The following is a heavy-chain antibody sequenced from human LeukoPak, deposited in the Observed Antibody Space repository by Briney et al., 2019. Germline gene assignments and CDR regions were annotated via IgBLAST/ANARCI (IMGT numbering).Heavy chain of an antibody. Sequence: VGSLRLSCAASGFTFGRYAMYWVRQAPGKGLEWGSCIFGSGGSAHYADSVKGRFTISRDNSKNTVYLQMDSLRAEDTAIYYCAKTTTGYSSGRYPAWPIDYRGQGTLVTVSS. J-gene: IGHJ4*02. CDR1: GFTFGRYA. V-gene: IGHV3-23*01. CDR2: IFGSGGSA. CDR3: AKTTTGYSSGRYPAWPIDY. D-gene: IGHD2-15*01.